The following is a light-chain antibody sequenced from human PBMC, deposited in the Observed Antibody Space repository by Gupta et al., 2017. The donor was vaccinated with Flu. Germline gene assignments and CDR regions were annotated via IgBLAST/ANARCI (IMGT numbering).Light chain of an antibody. Sequence: DIQMTQSPSSLSASVGDRVTITCRASQSISTSLNWYQQKPGKAPKLLIYGASSLQSGVPSRFTGSGSGTDFTLTITSLQPADFATYYCQQSYNTPPWTFGQGTKVDIK. J-gene: IGKJ1*01. CDR2: GAS. CDR3: QQSYNTPPWT. CDR1: QSISTS. V-gene: IGKV1-39*01.